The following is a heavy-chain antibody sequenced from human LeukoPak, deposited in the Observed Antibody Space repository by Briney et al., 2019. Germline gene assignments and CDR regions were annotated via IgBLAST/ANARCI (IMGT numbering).Heavy chain of an antibody. CDR3: ARVGSSIVVVPAAMGSYSSSWHFDY. V-gene: IGHV1-18*01. J-gene: IGHJ4*02. Sequence: ASVKVSCKASGYTFTSYGISWVRQAPGQGLEWMGWISAYNGNTNYAQKLQGRVTMTTDTSTSTAYMELRSLRSDDTAVYYCARVGSSIVVVPAAMGSYSSSWHFDYWGQGTLVTVSS. D-gene: IGHD2-2*01. CDR2: ISAYNGNT. CDR1: GYTFTSYG.